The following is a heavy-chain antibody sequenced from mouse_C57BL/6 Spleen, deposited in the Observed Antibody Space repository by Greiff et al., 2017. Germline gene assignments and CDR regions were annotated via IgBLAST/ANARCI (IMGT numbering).Heavy chain of an antibody. CDR3: ARQDDSAWFAY. CDR2: ISSGGSYT. CDR1: GFTFSSYG. Sequence: EVQRVESGGDLVKPGGSLKLSCAASGFTFSSYGMSWVRQTPDKRLEWVATISSGGSYTYYPDSVKGRFTISRDNAKNTLYLQMSSLKSEDTAMYYCARQDDSAWFAYWGQGTLVTVSA. D-gene: IGHD2-4*01. J-gene: IGHJ3*01. V-gene: IGHV5-6*01.